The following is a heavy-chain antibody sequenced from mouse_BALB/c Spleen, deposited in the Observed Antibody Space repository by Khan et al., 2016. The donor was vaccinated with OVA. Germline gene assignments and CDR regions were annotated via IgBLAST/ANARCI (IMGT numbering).Heavy chain of an antibody. D-gene: IGHD1-1*02. CDR1: GFSLTDHG. J-gene: IGHJ4*01. V-gene: IGHV2-6-5*01. CDR3: AKQIWSPYYGMDY. CDR2: IWGGGST. Sequence: QVQLKQSGPGLVAPSQSLSITCTVSGFSLTDHGVSWIRQPPGKGLEWLGVIWGGGSTYYNSVLKSRLTISKDNSKTQVFLNMNSLQTDDTAMYYCAKQIWSPYYGMDYWGKGTSVTVSS.